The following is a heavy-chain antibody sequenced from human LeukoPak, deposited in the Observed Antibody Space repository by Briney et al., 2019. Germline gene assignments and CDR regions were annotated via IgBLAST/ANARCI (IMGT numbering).Heavy chain of an antibody. CDR2: INHSGST. CDR1: GGSMSSSSYY. Sequence: PSETLSLTCTVSGGSMSSSSYYWGWIRQPPGKGLEWIGEINHSGSTNYNPSLKSRVTISVDTSKNQFSLKLSSVTAADTAVYYCAMVCLPVFGADAFDIWGQGTMVTVSS. D-gene: IGHD3-3*01. V-gene: IGHV4-39*07. CDR3: AMVCLPVFGADAFDI. J-gene: IGHJ3*02.